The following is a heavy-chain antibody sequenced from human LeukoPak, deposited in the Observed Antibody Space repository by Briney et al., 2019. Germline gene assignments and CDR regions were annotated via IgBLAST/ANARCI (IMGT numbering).Heavy chain of an antibody. Sequence: EGSLRLSCAASGVTFSDSAMTWVRQVPVKGLEWVSSISSSGSYIYYADSVKGRFTISRDNAKNSLYLQMNSLRADDTAVYHCARGAGTIFGEYYYYMDVWGKGTAVTVSS. CDR2: ISSSGSYI. J-gene: IGHJ6*03. CDR1: GVTFSDSA. V-gene: IGHV3-21*01. CDR3: ARGAGTIFGEYYYYMDV. D-gene: IGHD3-3*01.